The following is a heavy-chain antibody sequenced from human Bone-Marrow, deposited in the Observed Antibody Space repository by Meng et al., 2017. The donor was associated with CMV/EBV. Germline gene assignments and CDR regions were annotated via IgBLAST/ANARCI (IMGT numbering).Heavy chain of an antibody. CDR2: IYYSGST. D-gene: IGHD3-3*01. CDR3: AGYDFWSGYPS. J-gene: IGHJ4*02. Sequence: GSLRLSCNVSGGSISSYYWSWIRQPPGKGLEWIGYIYYSGSTNYNPSLKSRVTISVDTSKNQFSLKLRSVTAADTVVYYCAGYDFWSGYPSWGQGTQVTVSS. CDR1: GGSISSYY. V-gene: IGHV4-59*01.